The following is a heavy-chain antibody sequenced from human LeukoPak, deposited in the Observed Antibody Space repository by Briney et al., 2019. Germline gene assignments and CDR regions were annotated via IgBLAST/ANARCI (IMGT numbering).Heavy chain of an antibody. J-gene: IGHJ4*02. CDR3: ARETGSPYDFWSGYYYFDY. V-gene: IGHV3-30*04. Sequence: TGGSLRLSCAASGFTFSSYAMHWVRQAPGKGLEWVAVISYDGSNKYYADSVKGRFTISRDNSKNTLYLQMNSLRAEDTAVYYCARETGSPYDFWSGYYYFDYWGQGTLVTVSS. D-gene: IGHD3-3*01. CDR2: ISYDGSNK. CDR1: GFTFSSYA.